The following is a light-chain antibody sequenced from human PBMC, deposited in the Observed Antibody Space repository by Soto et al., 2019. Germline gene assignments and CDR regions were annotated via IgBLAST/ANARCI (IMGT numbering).Light chain of an antibody. J-gene: IGKJ1*01. Sequence: DIQMTQSPSSLSASVGDRVTITCRASQDITNYLNWYQQKPGKAPKLLIYDASNLETGVPSRFSGSGSGTDFTFTIRSLQPEDIATYYCQQYDDLPRTFGQGTKVEIQ. CDR3: QQYDDLPRT. V-gene: IGKV1-33*01. CDR2: DAS. CDR1: QDITNY.